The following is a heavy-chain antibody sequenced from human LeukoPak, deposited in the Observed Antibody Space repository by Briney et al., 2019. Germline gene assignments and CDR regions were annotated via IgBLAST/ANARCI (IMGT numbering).Heavy chain of an antibody. J-gene: IGHJ4*02. CDR1: GGSISSYY. V-gene: IGHV4-59*01. CDR3: ARGYSGHDSNFDY. D-gene: IGHD5-12*01. Sequence: PSETLSLTCTVSGGSISSYYWSWIRQPPGKGLEWIGYIYYSGSTNYNPSLKSRVTISVDTSKNQFSLKLSSVTAADTAVYYCARGYSGHDSNFDYWGQGTLVTVSS. CDR2: IYYSGST.